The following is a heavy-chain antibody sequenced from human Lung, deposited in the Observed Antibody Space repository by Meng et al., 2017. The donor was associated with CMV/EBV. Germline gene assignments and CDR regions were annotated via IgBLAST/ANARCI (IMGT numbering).Heavy chain of an antibody. V-gene: IGHV3-30*03. CDR2: TSYDGSKK. D-gene: IGHD6-19*01. J-gene: IGHJ4*02. Sequence: GESLKISCEVSGFIFSTYGMYWVRQAPGKGLEWVAFTSYDGSKKYYADSVKGRFTISRDNSKNTLYLQMNSLRVEDTAVYYCARDAYSSYWYAREIVRFAPDHWGQGTXVTVSS. CDR1: GFIFSTYG. CDR3: ARDAYSSYWYAREIVRFAPDH.